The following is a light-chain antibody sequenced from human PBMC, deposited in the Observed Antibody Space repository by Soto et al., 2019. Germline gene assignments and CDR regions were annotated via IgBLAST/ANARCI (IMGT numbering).Light chain of an antibody. V-gene: IGKV3-15*01. CDR1: QSVSSN. CDR3: QQYNSWPPLT. CDR2: GAS. J-gene: IGKJ4*01. Sequence: EIVMTQSPATLSVSPGERATLSCRASQSVSSNLAWYQQKPGQAPRLLIYGASTRATGIPARFSGSGSGTAFTLTISSLQSEELAVYYCQQYNSWPPLTFGGGTKVEIK.